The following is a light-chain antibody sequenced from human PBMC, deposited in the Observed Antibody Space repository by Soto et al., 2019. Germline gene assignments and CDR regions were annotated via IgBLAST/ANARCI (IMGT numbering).Light chain of an antibody. V-gene: IGLV1-40*01. CDR2: GNS. J-gene: IGLJ3*02. Sequence: SVLTQPPSVSGAPGQRVTISCTGSSSNIGAGYDVHWYQQLPGTAPKLLIYGNSNRPSGVPDRFSGSKSGTSASLAITGLRAEDEADYYCQSYDSSLSGWVFGGGTKLTV. CDR3: QSYDSSLSGWV. CDR1: SSNIGAGYD.